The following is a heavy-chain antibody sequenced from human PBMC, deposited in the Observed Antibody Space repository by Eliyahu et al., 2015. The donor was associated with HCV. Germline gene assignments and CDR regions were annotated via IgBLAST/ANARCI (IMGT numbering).Heavy chain of an antibody. CDR2: INHSGST. J-gene: IGHJ4*02. CDR1: GGSFSGYY. D-gene: IGHD4-17*01. Sequence: QVQLQQWGAGLLKPSETLSLTCAVYGGSFSGYYWSWIRQPPGKGLEWIGEINHSGSTNYNPSLKSRVTISVDTSKNQFSLKLSSVTAADTAVYYCARGVPTVTTRRRTFDYWGQGTLVTVSS. CDR3: ARGVPTVTTRRRTFDY. V-gene: IGHV4-34*01.